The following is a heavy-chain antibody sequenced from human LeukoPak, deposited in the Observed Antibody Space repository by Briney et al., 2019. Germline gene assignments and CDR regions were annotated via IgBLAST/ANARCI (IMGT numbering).Heavy chain of an antibody. CDR2: IIPMFGTA. CDR1: GGTFSYYA. D-gene: IGHD5-24*01. J-gene: IGHJ6*03. V-gene: IGHV1-69*13. Sequence: GASVKVSCKTSGGTFSYYAVSWVRQAPGQGLEWMGGIIPMFGTANYAQRFQGRVTITADESASTTYMEVSSLTSEDTAVYYCARSLKEIYHYYMEVWGKGASVTISS. CDR3: ARSLKEIYHYYMEV.